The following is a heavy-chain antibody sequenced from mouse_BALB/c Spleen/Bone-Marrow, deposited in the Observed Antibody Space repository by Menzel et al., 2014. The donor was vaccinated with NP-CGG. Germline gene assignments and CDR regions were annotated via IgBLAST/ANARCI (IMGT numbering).Heavy chain of an antibody. Sequence: QVQLQQSGAELAKPGASVKMSCKASGYTFTSYWMYWVKQRPGQGLEWIGYINPSTGYTEYNQKFKDKATLTADKSSSTAYMRLSSLTSEDSAVYYCARYPYYDYDGFAYWGQGTLVTVSA. V-gene: IGHV1-7*01. J-gene: IGHJ3*01. D-gene: IGHD2-4*01. CDR2: INPSTGYT. CDR3: ARYPYYDYDGFAY. CDR1: GYTFTSYW.